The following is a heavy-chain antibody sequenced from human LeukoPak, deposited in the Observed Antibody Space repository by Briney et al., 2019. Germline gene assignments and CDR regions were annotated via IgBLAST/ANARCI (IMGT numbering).Heavy chain of an antibody. CDR3: ARLRGVILGALLHYYFDY. CDR1: GGSISGSSYS. J-gene: IGHJ4*02. Sequence: SETLSLTCTVSGGSISGSSYSWGWIRQPPGKGLEWIGSISYSRNTYYSPSLKSRVTISIDTSKNQFSLKLSSVTAADTAVYYCARLRGVILGALLHYYFDYWGQGTLVSVSS. CDR2: ISYSRNT. D-gene: IGHD1-26*01. V-gene: IGHV4-39*01.